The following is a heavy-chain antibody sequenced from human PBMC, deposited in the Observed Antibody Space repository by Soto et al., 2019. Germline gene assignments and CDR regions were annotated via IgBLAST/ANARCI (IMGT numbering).Heavy chain of an antibody. CDR1: GFTFSNYA. J-gene: IGHJ4*02. V-gene: IGHV3-64*02. CDR2: IRSGGGNT. CDR3: AWEGSGGYYDF. D-gene: IGHD3-22*01. Sequence: EAQLVESGEGLVQPGGSLRLSCTASGFTFSNYAMHWFRQAPGKGLEYVSAIRSGGGNTYYPDSLKGRFTISRDNSKNTMYFQMSSLRVEDMDFYYYAWEGSGGYYDFRGQGILVPVIS.